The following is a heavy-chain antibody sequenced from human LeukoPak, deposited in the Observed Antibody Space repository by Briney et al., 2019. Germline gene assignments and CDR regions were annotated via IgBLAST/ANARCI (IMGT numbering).Heavy chain of an antibody. V-gene: IGHV4-38-2*01. D-gene: IGHD3-10*01. Sequence: SETLSLSCAVSGYSISSGYYWGWLRQPPGKGLEWIGSIDSSGSTYYKPSLKSRFTISVDTSKNQFSLQMTSVTAADTAVYFCARQLYLSGRYYAPMDGWGKGTTV. J-gene: IGHJ6*03. CDR2: IDSSGST. CDR3: ARQLYLSGRYYAPMDG. CDR1: GYSISSGYY.